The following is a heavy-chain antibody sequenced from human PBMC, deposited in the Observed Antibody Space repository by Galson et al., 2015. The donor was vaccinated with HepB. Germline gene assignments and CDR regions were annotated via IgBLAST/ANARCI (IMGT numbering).Heavy chain of an antibody. V-gene: IGHV3-15*01. J-gene: IGHJ6*03. Sequence: SLRLSCAASGFTFSNAWMSWVRQAPGKGLEWVGRIKSKTDGGTTDYAAPVKGRFTISRDDSKNTLCLQMNGLKTEDTAVYYCTTASQYDFWSGYYGAGYYYYYMDVWGKGTTVTVSS. CDR3: TTASQYDFWSGYYGAGYYYYYMDV. D-gene: IGHD3-3*01. CDR1: GFTFSNAW. CDR2: IKSKTDGGTT.